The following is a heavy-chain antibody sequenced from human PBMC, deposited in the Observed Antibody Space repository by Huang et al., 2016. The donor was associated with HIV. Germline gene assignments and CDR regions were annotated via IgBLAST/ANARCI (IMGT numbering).Heavy chain of an antibody. CDR3: VRDSPTDRPTRGDFDY. D-gene: IGHD1-26*01. V-gene: IGHV3-21*02. CDR1: GFGFSSFN. Sequence: EVQLVESGGGLVKPGGSLRLSCAASGFGFSSFNMNWFRQAPGKGREWVSSITSRGDIYDDASVKGRFTISRDNAKNSLSLQMNSLRAEDTAVYFCVRDSPTDRPTRGDFDYWGQGTLVIVSS. J-gene: IGHJ4*02. CDR2: ITSRGDI.